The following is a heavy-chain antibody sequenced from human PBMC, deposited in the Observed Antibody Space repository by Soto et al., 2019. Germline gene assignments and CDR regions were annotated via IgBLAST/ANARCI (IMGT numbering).Heavy chain of an antibody. J-gene: IGHJ4*02. CDR2: IYSGGST. Sequence: GRSLRLSCAAFGFTVSSNYMSWVRQAPGKGLEWVSVIYSGGSTYYADSVKGRFTISRDNSKNTLYLQMNSLRAEDTAVYYCARAGYSYGPFDYWGQGTLVTVSS. D-gene: IGHD5-18*01. V-gene: IGHV3-66*01. CDR1: GFTVSSNY. CDR3: ARAGYSYGPFDY.